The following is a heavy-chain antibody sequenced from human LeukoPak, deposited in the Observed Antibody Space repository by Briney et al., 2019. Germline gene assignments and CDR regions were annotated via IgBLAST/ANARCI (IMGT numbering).Heavy chain of an antibody. Sequence: PSETLSLTCTVSGGSISSYYWSWIRQHPGKGLEWIGYIYYSGSTYYNPSLKSRVTISVDTSKNQFSLKLSSVTAADTAVYYCARETIFGVPYYFDYWGQGTLVTVSS. CDR2: IYYSGST. J-gene: IGHJ4*02. D-gene: IGHD3-3*01. CDR1: GGSISSYY. V-gene: IGHV4-59*06. CDR3: ARETIFGVPYYFDY.